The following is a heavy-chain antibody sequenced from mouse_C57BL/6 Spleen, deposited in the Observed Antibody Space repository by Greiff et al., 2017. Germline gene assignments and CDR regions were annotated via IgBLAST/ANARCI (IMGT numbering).Heavy chain of an antibody. V-gene: IGHV1-69*01. CDR3: ARAGKATASSWFAY. CDR1: GYTFTSYW. J-gene: IGHJ3*01. CDR2: IDPSDSYT. D-gene: IGHD1-2*01. Sequence: QVQLQQPGAELVMPGASVKLSCKASGYTFTSYWMHWVKQRPGQGREWIGEIDPSDSYTKYNQKFKGKSTLTVDKSSSTAYMQLSSLTSEDSAVYYCARAGKATASSWFAYWGQGTLVTVSA.